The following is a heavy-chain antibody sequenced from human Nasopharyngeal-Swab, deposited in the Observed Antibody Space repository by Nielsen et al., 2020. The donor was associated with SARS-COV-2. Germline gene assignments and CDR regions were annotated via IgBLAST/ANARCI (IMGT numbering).Heavy chain of an antibody. V-gene: IGHV3-30*03. J-gene: IGHJ6*02. CDR1: GFTFSSYW. D-gene: IGHD2-15*01. CDR2: ISYDGSNK. Sequence: GGSLRLSCAASGFTFSSYWMNWVRQAPGKGLEWVAVISYDGSNKYYADSVKGRFTISRDNSKNTLYLQMNSLRAEDTAVYYCAIETRYCSGGSCSTGGMDVWGQGTTVTVSS. CDR3: AIETRYCSGGSCSTGGMDV.